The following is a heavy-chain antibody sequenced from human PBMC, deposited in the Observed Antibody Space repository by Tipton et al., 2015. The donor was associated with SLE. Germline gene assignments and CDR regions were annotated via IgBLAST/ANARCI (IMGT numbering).Heavy chain of an antibody. J-gene: IGHJ5*02. Sequence: TLSLTCAAYGGSFSGYYWSWIRQPPGKGLEWIGEINHSGSTNYNPSLKSRVTISVDTSKNQFSLKLSSVTAADTAVYYCARNPTSYCSGGSCYSPWFDPWGQGTLVTVSS. CDR3: ARNPTSYCSGGSCYSPWFDP. CDR1: GGSFSGYY. V-gene: IGHV4-34*01. D-gene: IGHD2-15*01. CDR2: INHSGST.